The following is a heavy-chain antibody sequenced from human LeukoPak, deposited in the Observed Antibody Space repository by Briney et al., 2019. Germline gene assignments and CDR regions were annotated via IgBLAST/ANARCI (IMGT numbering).Heavy chain of an antibody. Sequence: ASVKVSCKASGYTFTSYGISWVRQAPGQGLEWMGWISAYNGNTNYAQKLQGRVTMTTGTSTSTAYMELRSLRSDDTAVYYCARYDYGDRGDYGYGMDVWGQGTTVTVSS. CDR1: GYTFTSYG. CDR2: ISAYNGNT. V-gene: IGHV1-18*01. D-gene: IGHD4-17*01. J-gene: IGHJ6*02. CDR3: ARYDYGDRGDYGYGMDV.